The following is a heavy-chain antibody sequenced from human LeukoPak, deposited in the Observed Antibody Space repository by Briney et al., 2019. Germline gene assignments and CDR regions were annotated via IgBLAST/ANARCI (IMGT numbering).Heavy chain of an antibody. CDR1: AGSISSSSYY. Sequence: PSETLSLTCTVSAGSISSSSYYWGLIRQPPEKRLEWFGSIYYSGSTYYNPSLKSRVTISVDTSKNQFSLKLSSVTAADTAMYYCARDGCSSTSCPLDYWGQGTLVTVSS. D-gene: IGHD2-2*01. V-gene: IGHV4-39*07. CDR3: ARDGCSSTSCPLDY. J-gene: IGHJ4*02. CDR2: IYYSGST.